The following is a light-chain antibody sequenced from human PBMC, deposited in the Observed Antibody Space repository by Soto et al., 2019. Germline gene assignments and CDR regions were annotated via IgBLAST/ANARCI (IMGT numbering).Light chain of an antibody. Sequence: QSVLTQPPSASGTPGQRVTISCSGSSSNIGSNYVYWYQQLPGTAPKLLIYRNNQRPSGVPDRFSGSKSGTSASLAISGLRSEDDADYYCAAWDDSLSGSDVFGTGTKLTVL. CDR2: RNN. V-gene: IGLV1-47*01. CDR1: SSNIGSNY. J-gene: IGLJ1*01. CDR3: AAWDDSLSGSDV.